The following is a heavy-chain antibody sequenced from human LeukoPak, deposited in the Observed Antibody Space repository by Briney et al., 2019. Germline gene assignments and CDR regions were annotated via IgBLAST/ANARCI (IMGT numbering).Heavy chain of an antibody. CDR2: IGTSSTTI. V-gene: IGHV3-48*01. D-gene: IGHD3-10*01. Sequence: GGSLRLSCAASGFTFSSYTMNWVRQPPGKGLEWVSNIGTSSTTIYYADSVKGRFTISRDNAKNSLYLQMNSLRADDTAVYYCAKSLNRLRSQDAFDIWGQGTMVTVSS. J-gene: IGHJ3*02. CDR3: AKSLNRLRSQDAFDI. CDR1: GFTFSSYT.